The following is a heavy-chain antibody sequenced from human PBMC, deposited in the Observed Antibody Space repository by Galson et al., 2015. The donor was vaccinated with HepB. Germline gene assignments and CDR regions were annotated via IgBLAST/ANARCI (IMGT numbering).Heavy chain of an antibody. Sequence: SLRLSCAASGFTFRSYSMNWVRQASGKGLEWVSSITSSSSYIYYTDSVKGRFTISRDNAKNSLYLQINSLRAEDTAVYYCARDIAGATFVFDYWGRGILVTVSS. D-gene: IGHD1-26*01. CDR2: ITSSSSYI. CDR3: ARDIAGATFVFDY. CDR1: GFTFRSYS. V-gene: IGHV3-21*01. J-gene: IGHJ4*02.